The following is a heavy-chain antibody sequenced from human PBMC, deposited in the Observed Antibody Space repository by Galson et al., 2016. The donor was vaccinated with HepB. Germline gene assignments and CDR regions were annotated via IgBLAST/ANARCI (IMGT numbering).Heavy chain of an antibody. CDR2: SIPISGTA. D-gene: IGHD2-21*01. Sequence: TFSRHAMSWVRQAPGQGLAWMGGSIPISGTANYAQKFQDRVTITVDKSTSTAYMELSSLRSEDTAVYYCARIPQDAFDIWGQGTMVTVSS. V-gene: IGHV1-69*06. CDR3: ARIPQDAFDI. J-gene: IGHJ3*02. CDR1: TFSRHA.